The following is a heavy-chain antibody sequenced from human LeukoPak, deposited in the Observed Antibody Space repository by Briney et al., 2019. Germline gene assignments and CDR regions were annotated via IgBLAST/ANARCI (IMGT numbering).Heavy chain of an antibody. J-gene: IGHJ4*02. D-gene: IGHD1-26*01. V-gene: IGHV1-2*02. CDR1: GYTFTGYY. Sequence: ASVKVSCKASGYTFTGYYMHWVRQAPGQGLEWMGWINHNSGGTNYAQKFQGRVTMTRDTSISTAYMELSRLRSDDTAVYYCARGGGSYYFFDYWGQGTLVTVSS. CDR3: ARGGGSYYFFDY. CDR2: INHNSGGT.